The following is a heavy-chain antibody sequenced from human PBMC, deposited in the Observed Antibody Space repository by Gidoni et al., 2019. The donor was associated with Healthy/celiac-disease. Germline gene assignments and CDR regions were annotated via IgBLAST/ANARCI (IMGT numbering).Heavy chain of an antibody. V-gene: IGHV3-9*01. CDR2: SSWNSGSI. Sequence: EVQLVESGGGLVQPGRSLRLSCTASGFTFDDYAMHWVRQAPGKGLEWVEGSSWNSGSIGYEESVKGRFTISRDNAKNSLYLQMNSLRAEDTALYYCAKDRVSGSYRYFDYWGQGTLVTVSS. D-gene: IGHD1-26*01. CDR1: GFTFDDYA. CDR3: AKDRVSGSYRYFDY. J-gene: IGHJ4*02.